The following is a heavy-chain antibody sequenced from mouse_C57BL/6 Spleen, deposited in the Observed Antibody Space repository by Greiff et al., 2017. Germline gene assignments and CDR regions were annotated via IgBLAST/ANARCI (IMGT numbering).Heavy chain of an antibody. J-gene: IGHJ4*01. V-gene: IGHV3-8*01. CDR2: ISYSGST. D-gene: IGHD1-1*01. CDR1: GYSITSDY. Sequence: EVQRVESGPGLAKPSQTLSLTCSVTGYSITSDYWNWIRKFPGNKLEYMGYISYSGSTYYNPSLKSRISITRDTSKNQYYLQLKSVTTEDTATYYCARRAIDYYGSSYAMDYWGQGTSVTVSS. CDR3: ARRAIDYYGSSYAMDY.